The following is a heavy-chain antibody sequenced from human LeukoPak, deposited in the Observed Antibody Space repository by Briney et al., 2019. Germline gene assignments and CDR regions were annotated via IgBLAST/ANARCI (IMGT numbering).Heavy chain of an antibody. Sequence: GASVKVSCKASGYTFTSYAMNWVRQAPGQGLEWMGRIIPILGIANYAQKFQGRVTITADKSTSTAYMELSSLRSEDTAVYYCARVSAATSDYWGQGTLVTVSS. CDR2: IIPILGIA. CDR1: GYTFTSYA. D-gene: IGHD6-13*01. CDR3: ARVSAATSDY. J-gene: IGHJ4*02. V-gene: IGHV1-69*04.